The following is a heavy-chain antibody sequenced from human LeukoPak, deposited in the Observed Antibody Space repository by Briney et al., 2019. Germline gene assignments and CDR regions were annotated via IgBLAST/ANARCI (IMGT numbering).Heavy chain of an antibody. CDR3: ARASAPYYYYDSSGYYYVVLDY. CDR2: IIPIFGTA. D-gene: IGHD3-22*01. V-gene: IGHV1-69*13. CDR1: GGTFSSYA. Sequence: ASVKVSCKASGGTFSSYAFSWVRQAPGQGLEWMGGIIPIFGTANYAQKFQGRVTITADESTSTAYMELSSLRSEDTAVYYCARASAPYYYYDSSGYYYVVLDYWGQGTLVTVSS. J-gene: IGHJ4*02.